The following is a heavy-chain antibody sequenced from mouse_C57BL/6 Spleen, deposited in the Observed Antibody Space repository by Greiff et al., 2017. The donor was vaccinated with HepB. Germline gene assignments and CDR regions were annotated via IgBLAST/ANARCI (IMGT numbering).Heavy chain of an antibody. J-gene: IGHJ2*01. V-gene: IGHV1-69*01. CDR2: IDPSDSYT. Sequence: QVQLQQPGAELVMPGASVKLSCKASGYTFTSYWMHWVKQRPGQGLEWIGEIDPSDSYTNYNQKFKGKSTLTVDKSSSTAYMQLSSLTSEDSAVYYCARSNYGNPYYFDYWGQGTTLTVSS. CDR1: GYTFTSYW. CDR3: ARSNYGNPYYFDY. D-gene: IGHD1-1*01.